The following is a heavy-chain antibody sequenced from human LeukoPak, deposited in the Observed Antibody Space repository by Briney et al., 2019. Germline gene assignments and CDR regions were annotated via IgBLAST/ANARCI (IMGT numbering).Heavy chain of an antibody. CDR3: AKYVGRGGEPFDY. D-gene: IGHD3-16*01. CDR1: GFTFSSYA. J-gene: IGHJ4*02. Sequence: SGGSLRLSCAASGFTFSSYAMSWVRQAPGKGLEWVSAISGSGGSTYYADSVKGRFTISRDNSKNTLYLQMNSLRAEDTAVYYCAKYVGRGGEPFDYWGQGTLVTVSS. CDR2: ISGSGGST. V-gene: IGHV3-23*01.